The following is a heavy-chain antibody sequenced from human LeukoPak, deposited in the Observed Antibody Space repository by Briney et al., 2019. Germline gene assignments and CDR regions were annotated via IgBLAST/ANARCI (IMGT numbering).Heavy chain of an antibody. Sequence: PGGSLRLSCTASGFTFSSYAMSWVRQAPGRGLEWVSAISGSGGSTYYADSVKGRFTISRDNSKNTLYLQMTSLRGEDTAVYYCAKNYESGRGVPYAMDVWGQGTTVTVSS. V-gene: IGHV3-23*01. D-gene: IGHD3-10*01. CDR2: ISGSGGST. J-gene: IGHJ6*02. CDR1: GFTFSSYA. CDR3: AKNYESGRGVPYAMDV.